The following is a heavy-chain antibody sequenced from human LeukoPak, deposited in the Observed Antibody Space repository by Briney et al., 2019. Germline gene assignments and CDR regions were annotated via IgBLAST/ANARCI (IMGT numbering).Heavy chain of an antibody. J-gene: IGHJ6*03. D-gene: IGHD3-16*01. CDR1: GGSISSSSYY. CDR2: IYYSGST. Sequence: PSETLSLTCTVSGGSISSSSYYWGWIRQPPGKGLEWIGSIYYSGSTYYNPSLKSRVTISVDTSKNQFSLKLSSVTAADTAVYYCARERGLGGGLDYYYMDVWGKGTTVTVSS. V-gene: IGHV4-39*07. CDR3: ARERGLGGGLDYYYMDV.